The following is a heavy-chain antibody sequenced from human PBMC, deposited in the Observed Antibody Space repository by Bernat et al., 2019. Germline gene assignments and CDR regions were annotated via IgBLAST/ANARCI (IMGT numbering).Heavy chain of an antibody. CDR2: IIPILGIA. V-gene: IGHV1-69*02. D-gene: IGHD2-15*01. CDR3: AGVVDGNRPRWFDP. CDR1: GGTFSSYT. J-gene: IGHJ5*02. Sequence: QVQLVQSGAEVKKPGSSVKVSCKASGGTFSSYTISWVRQAPGQGLEWMGRIIPILGIANYAQKFQGRVTITADKSTSTAYMELSSLRSEDTAVYYCAGVVDGNRPRWFDPWGQGTLVTVSS.